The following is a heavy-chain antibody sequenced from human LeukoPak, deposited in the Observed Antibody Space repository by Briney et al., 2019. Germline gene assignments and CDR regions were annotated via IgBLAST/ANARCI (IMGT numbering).Heavy chain of an antibody. Sequence: PGGSLRLSCAVSGFTFSTYGMHWVRQAPGKGLEWVAVIWYDGSNEFYSDSVKGRFTISRHNSKNTLYLQMNSLRAEDTAVYYCARDSVRDGYNSDYFDFWGQGTLVTVSS. V-gene: IGHV3-33*01. CDR2: IWYDGSNE. CDR1: GFTFSTYG. CDR3: ARDSVRDGYNSDYFDF. J-gene: IGHJ4*02. D-gene: IGHD5-24*01.